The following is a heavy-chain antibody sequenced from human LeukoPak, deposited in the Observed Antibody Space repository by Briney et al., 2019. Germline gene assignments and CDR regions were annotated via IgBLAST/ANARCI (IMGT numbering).Heavy chain of an antibody. CDR1: VLTFDDYA. V-gene: IGHV3-9*01. D-gene: IGHD2-2*01. CDR3: AKDIGSSTSCPIA. Sequence: PGGPLRLSCAASVLTFDDYAMHCVRQAPGKGLEGVSGISWNSGSIVYADSVKGRFTISRDNAKSSLYLQMNSLRAEDTALYYCAKDIGSSTSCPIAWGQGTLVTVPS. J-gene: IGHJ4*02. CDR2: ISWNSGSI.